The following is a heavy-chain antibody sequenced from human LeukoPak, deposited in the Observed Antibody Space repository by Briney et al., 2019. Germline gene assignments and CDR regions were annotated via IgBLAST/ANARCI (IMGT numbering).Heavy chain of an antibody. CDR2: ISAYNGNT. Sequence: ASVKVSCKASGYTFTSYGISWVRQAPGQGLEWMGWISAYNGNTNYAQKLQGRVTMTTDTSTSTAYMKLRSLRSDDTAVYYCARGSNDFWSGYYYFDYWGQGTLVTVSS. J-gene: IGHJ4*02. V-gene: IGHV1-18*01. D-gene: IGHD3-3*01. CDR1: GYTFTSYG. CDR3: ARGSNDFWSGYYYFDY.